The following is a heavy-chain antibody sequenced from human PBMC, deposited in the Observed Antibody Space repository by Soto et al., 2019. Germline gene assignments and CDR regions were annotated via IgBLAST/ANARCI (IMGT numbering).Heavy chain of an antibody. V-gene: IGHV3-21*01. CDR1: GFTFSGYS. CDR2: ISSSSNYI. CDR3: ARDPQNYDSSGYYVY. J-gene: IGHJ4*02. D-gene: IGHD3-22*01. Sequence: GGSLRLSCAASGFTFSGYSMHWIRQVPGKGLEWVSIISSSSNYIYYADSVKGRFTISRDNANNSLYLQMNSLRAEDTAVYYCARDPQNYDSSGYYVYWGQGTLVTVSS.